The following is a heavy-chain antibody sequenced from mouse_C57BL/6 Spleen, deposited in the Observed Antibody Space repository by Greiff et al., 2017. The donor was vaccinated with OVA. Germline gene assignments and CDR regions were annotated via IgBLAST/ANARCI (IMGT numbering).Heavy chain of an antibody. CDR2: INPNNGGT. CDR1: GYTFTDYY. V-gene: IGHV1-26*01. D-gene: IGHD3-2*02. CDR3: AREGTAQATSFAY. Sequence: EVQLQQSGPELVKPGASVKISCKASGYTFTDYYMNWVKQSHGKSLEWIGDINPNNGGTSYNQKFKGKATLTVDKSSSTAYMELRSLTSEDSAVYYCAREGTAQATSFAYWGQGTLVTVSA. J-gene: IGHJ3*01.